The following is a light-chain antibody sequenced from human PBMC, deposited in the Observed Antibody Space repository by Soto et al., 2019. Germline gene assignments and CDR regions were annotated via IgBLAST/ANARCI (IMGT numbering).Light chain of an antibody. V-gene: IGKV1-8*01. CDR3: QQYYSYPLLT. J-gene: IGKJ4*01. Sequence: AIRMTQSPSSLSASTGDRVSITCLSSQVISSYLAWYQQKPGKAPKLLIYAASTLQSGVLSRFSGSGSGTDFTLTISCLQSEDFATYYCQQYYSYPLLTFGGGTKVDI. CDR1: QVISSY. CDR2: AAS.